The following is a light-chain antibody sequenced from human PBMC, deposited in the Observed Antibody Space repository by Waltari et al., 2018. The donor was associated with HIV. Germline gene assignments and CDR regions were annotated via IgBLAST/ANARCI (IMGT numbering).Light chain of an antibody. CDR1: TSDIGAYND. V-gene: IGLV2-14*01. CDR3: STYTGRGTDTVL. Sequence: QSALTPPASVSGSPGQSIAISCTGSTSDIGAYNDVSWLHQHTGKAPKLIIFEVSNRPSGVSNRFSDSKSGNTASLTISGLQAEDEADYYCSTYTGRGTDTVLFAGGTKLTVL. CDR2: EVS. J-gene: IGLJ2*01.